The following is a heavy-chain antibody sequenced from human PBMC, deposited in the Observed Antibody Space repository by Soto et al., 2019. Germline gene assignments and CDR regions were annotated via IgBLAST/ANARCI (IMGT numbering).Heavy chain of an antibody. Sequence: SETLSLTCTVSGGSISSSSYYWGWIRQPPGKGLEWIGSIYYSGSTYYNPSLKSRVTISVDTSKDQFSLKLSSVTAADTAVYYCARHTPAISISDHWGQGTLVTVSS. D-gene: IGHD2-15*01. CDR3: ARHTPAISISDH. J-gene: IGHJ4*02. CDR2: IYYSGST. CDR1: GGSISSSSYY. V-gene: IGHV4-39*01.